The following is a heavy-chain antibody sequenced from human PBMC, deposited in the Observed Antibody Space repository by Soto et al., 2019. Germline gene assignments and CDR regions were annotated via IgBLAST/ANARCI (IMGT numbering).Heavy chain of an antibody. V-gene: IGHV4-59*01. CDR2: IYYSGST. Sequence: LSLTCTVSGGSISSYYWSWIRQPPGKGLEWIGYIYYSGSTNYNPSLKSRVTISVDTSKNQFSLKLSSVTAADTAVYYCARGSYYYYGMDVWGQGTTVTVSS. J-gene: IGHJ6*02. CDR1: GGSISSYY. CDR3: ARGSYYYYGMDV.